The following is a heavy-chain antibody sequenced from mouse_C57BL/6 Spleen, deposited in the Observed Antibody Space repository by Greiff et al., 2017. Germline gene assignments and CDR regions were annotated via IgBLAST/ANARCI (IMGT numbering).Heavy chain of an antibody. CDR1: GYSITCGYY. CDR2: ISYDGSN. V-gene: IGHV3-6*01. CDR3: ANSNPFAY. J-gene: IGHJ3*01. Sequence: EVQLQQSGPGLVKPSQSLSLTCSVTGYSITCGYYWNWIRQFPGNNLEWMGYISYDGSNNYYPSLNNRLSITRDTSKNQFFLKLNSVTTEDTATYYCANSNPFAYWGQGTLVTVSA. D-gene: IGHD2-5*01.